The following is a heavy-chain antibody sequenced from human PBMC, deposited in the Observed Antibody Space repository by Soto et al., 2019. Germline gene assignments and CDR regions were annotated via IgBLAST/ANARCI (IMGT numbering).Heavy chain of an antibody. J-gene: IGHJ4*02. Sequence: VQLQESGPGLVKPSQTLSLTCTVSGGSISSGGYYWSWIRQHPGKGLEWIGYIYYSGSTYYNPSLKSRVTISVDTSKNQFSLKLSSVTAADTAVYYCARLTSGPVYFDYWGQGTLVTVSS. CDR1: GGSISSGGYY. D-gene: IGHD3-10*01. CDR3: ARLTSGPVYFDY. V-gene: IGHV4-31*03. CDR2: IYYSGST.